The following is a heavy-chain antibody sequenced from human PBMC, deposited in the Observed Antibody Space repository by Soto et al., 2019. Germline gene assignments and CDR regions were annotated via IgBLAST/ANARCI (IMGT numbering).Heavy chain of an antibody. Sequence: QVQLVQSGAEVKKPGASVKVSCKASGYSFTVYHMHWVRQAPGQGLEWMGWINTDSGGTKYAEKFEGRVTMSRDTYSNTAYMEVSNIISDDTAVYYCAREIRSGYYKYWYFDLWGRGTLITVSS. D-gene: IGHD3-3*01. CDR2: INTDSGGT. V-gene: IGHV1-2*02. J-gene: IGHJ2*01. CDR1: GYSFTVYH. CDR3: AREIRSGYYKYWYFDL.